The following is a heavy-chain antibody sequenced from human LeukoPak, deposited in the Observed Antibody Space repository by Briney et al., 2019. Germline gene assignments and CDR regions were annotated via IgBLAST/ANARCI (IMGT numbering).Heavy chain of an antibody. CDR1: GFTFSSYA. D-gene: IGHD6-19*01. J-gene: IGHJ4*02. V-gene: IGHV3-23*01. CDR2: IGGTGVRT. Sequence: GGSLRLSCASSGFTFSSYAMSWVRQAPGKGLEWVSTIGGTGVRTYYADSVKGRFTISRDNSKNTLYLQMNSLRAEDTAVYYCARDYSSGDDYWGQGTLVTVSS. CDR3: ARDYSSGDDY.